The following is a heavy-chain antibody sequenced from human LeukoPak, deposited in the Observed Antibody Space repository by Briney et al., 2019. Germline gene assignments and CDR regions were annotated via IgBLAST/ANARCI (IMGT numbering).Heavy chain of an antibody. CDR3: ARRIGYYYTMDG. J-gene: IGHJ6*02. CDR1: GFSFSDYY. D-gene: IGHD2-15*01. V-gene: IGHV3-11*01. CDR2: ISGSGSDL. Sequence: GGSLTLSCVAGGFSFSDYYMSWLRQAPGRGLEWISYISGSGSDLYYADSVKGRFTISRDNANNSLYLQMNCLRAEDTAVYYCARRIGYYYTMDGWGQGTTGTVS.